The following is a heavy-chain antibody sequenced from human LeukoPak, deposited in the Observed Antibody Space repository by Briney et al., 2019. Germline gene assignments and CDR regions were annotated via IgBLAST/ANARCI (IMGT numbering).Heavy chain of an antibody. CDR1: GYTFTDYY. CDR2: ISAYNGNT. D-gene: IGHD1-14*01. Sequence: ASVKVSCKASGYTFTDYYMHWMRQAPGQGLEWMGWISAYNGNTNYAQKLQGRVTMTTDTSTSTAYMELRSLRSDDTAVYYCARNFHPGNWDYWGQGTLVTVSS. J-gene: IGHJ4*02. CDR3: ARNFHPGNWDY. V-gene: IGHV1-18*04.